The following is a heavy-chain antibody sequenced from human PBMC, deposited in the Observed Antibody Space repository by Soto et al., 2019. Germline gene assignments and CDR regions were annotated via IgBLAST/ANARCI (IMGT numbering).Heavy chain of an antibody. CDR3: VTMVRGDYRDTFDY. CDR1: GFTFSSYG. Sequence: QVQLVESGGGVVQPGRSLRLSCAASGFTFSSYGMHWVRQAPGKGLEWVAVISYAGSNKYYADSVKGRFTISRDNSKNTLYLQMNSLRAEDTAVYYCVTMVRGDYRDTFDYWGQGTLVTVSS. V-gene: IGHV3-30*03. J-gene: IGHJ4*02. D-gene: IGHD3-10*01. CDR2: ISYAGSNK.